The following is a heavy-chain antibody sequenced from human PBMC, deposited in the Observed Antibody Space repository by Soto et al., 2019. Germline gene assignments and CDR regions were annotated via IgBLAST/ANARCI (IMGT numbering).Heavy chain of an antibody. Sequence: GGSLRLSCAASGFTFSSYWMSWVRQAPGKGLEWVANIKQDGSEKYYVDSVKGRFTISRDNAKNSLYLQMNSLRAEDTAVYYCARLGVVIALYYFDYWGQGTLVTVSS. CDR2: IKQDGSEK. CDR1: GFTFSSYW. J-gene: IGHJ4*02. CDR3: ARLGVVIALYYFDY. D-gene: IGHD3-22*01. V-gene: IGHV3-7*01.